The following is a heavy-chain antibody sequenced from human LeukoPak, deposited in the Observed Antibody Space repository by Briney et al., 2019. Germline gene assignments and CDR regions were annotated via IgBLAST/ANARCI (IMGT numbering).Heavy chain of an antibody. Sequence: SETLSLTCTVSGGSISSYYWSWIRQPPGKGLEWSGYIYYSGSTNYNPSLKSRVTISVDTSKNQFSLKLSSVTAADTAVYYCAGLSIAVAGNNAFDIWGQGTMVTVSS. CDR3: AGLSIAVAGNNAFDI. J-gene: IGHJ3*02. D-gene: IGHD6-19*01. CDR1: GGSISSYY. CDR2: IYYSGST. V-gene: IGHV4-59*08.